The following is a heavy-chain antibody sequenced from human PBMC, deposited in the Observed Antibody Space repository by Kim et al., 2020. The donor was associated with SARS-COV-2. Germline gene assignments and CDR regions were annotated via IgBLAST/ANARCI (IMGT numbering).Heavy chain of an antibody. CDR3: ARFTPGRNYDFWSGYLGYYYYGMDV. V-gene: IGHV3-7*01. D-gene: IGHD3-3*01. Sequence: GGSLRLSCAASGFTFSSYWMSWVRQAPGKGLEWVANIKQDGSEKYYVDSVKGRFTISRDNAKNSLYLQMNSLRAEDTAVYYCARFTPGRNYDFWSGYLGYYYYGMDVWGQGTTVTVSS. CDR1: GFTFSSYW. CDR2: IKQDGSEK. J-gene: IGHJ6*02.